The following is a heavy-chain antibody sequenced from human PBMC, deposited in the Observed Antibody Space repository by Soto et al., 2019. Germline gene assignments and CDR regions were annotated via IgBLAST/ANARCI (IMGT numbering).Heavy chain of an antibody. CDR1: GGSISSYY. CDR2: IYTSGST. J-gene: IGHJ3*02. D-gene: IGHD1-1*01. Sequence: SETLSLTCTVSGGSISSYYWSWIRQPAGKGLEWIGRIYTSGSTNYNPSLKSRVTMSVDASKNQFSLKLNSVTAADTAVYYCARDSTRRGACDIWGQGTTVTVSS. CDR3: ARDSTRRGACDI. V-gene: IGHV4-4*07.